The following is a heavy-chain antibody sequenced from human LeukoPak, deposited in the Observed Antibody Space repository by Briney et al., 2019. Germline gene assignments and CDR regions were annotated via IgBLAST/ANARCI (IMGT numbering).Heavy chain of an antibody. CDR3: ARGRLAARLIGMDV. V-gene: IGHV1-69*05. J-gene: IGHJ6*04. D-gene: IGHD6-6*01. CDR2: IIPIFGTA. Sequence: ASVKVSCKASGGTFSSYAISWVRQALGQGLEWMGGIIPIFGTANYAQKFQGRVTITTDESTSTAYMELSSLRSEDTAVYYCARGRLAARLIGMDVWGKGTTVTVSS. CDR1: GGTFSSYA.